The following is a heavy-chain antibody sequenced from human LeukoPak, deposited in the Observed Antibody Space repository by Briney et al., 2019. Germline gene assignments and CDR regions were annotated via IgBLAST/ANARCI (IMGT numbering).Heavy chain of an antibody. CDR2: FDPEDGET. Sequence: ASVKVSCKVSGYTLTELSMHWVRQAPGKGLEWMGGFDPEDGETIYAQKFQGRVTMTEDTSTDTAYMELSSLRSEDTAVYYCATDLQGTATVRNWFDPWGQGTLVTVSS. J-gene: IGHJ5*02. V-gene: IGHV1-24*01. CDR1: GYTLTELS. D-gene: IGHD5-18*01. CDR3: ATDLQGTATVRNWFDP.